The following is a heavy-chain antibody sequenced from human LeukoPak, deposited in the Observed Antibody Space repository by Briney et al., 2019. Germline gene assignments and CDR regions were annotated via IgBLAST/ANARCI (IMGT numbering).Heavy chain of an antibody. CDR3: ARHKSLTGEYYYYYYMDV. D-gene: IGHD7-27*01. CDR2: IYPGDSDT. V-gene: IGHV5-51*01. J-gene: IGHJ6*03. Sequence: GESLKISCKGSGYSFTSYWIGWVRQMPGKGLEWMGIIYPGDSDTRYSPSFQGQVTISADKSISTAYLQWSSLKASDTAMYYCARHKSLTGEYYYYYYMDVWGKGTTVTVSS. CDR1: GYSFTSYW.